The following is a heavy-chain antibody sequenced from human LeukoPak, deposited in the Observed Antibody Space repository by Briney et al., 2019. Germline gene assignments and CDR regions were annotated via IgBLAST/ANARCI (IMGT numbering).Heavy chain of an antibody. CDR2: ISAYNGNT. CDR1: GYTFTSYS. J-gene: IGHJ6*02. Sequence: ASVKVSCKASGYTFTSYSISWVRQAPGQGLEWMGWISAYNGNTNYAQKLQGRVTMTTDTSTSTAYMELRSLRSDDTAVYYCARDSGIAARGDYYYYYGMDVWGQGTTVTVSS. CDR3: ARDSGIAARGDYYYYYGMDV. V-gene: IGHV1-18*01. D-gene: IGHD6-6*01.